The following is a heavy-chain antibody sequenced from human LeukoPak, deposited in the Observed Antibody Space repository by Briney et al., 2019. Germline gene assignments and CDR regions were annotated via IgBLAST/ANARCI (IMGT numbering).Heavy chain of an antibody. J-gene: IGHJ4*02. V-gene: IGHV1-46*01. D-gene: IGHD3-22*01. CDR1: GYTFTSYY. CDR2: INPSGGST. Sequence: ASVKVSCKASGYTFTSYYMHWVRQAPGQGLEWMGIINPSGGSTSYAQKFQGRVTMTRDMSTSTVYMELSSLRSEDTAVYYCARTPYYDSSTYYFDYWGQGTLVTVSS. CDR3: ARTPYYDSSTYYFDY.